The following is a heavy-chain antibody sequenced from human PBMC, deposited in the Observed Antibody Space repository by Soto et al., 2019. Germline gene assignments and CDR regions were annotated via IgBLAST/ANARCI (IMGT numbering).Heavy chain of an antibody. V-gene: IGHV4-31*03. CDR1: GGSISSGGYY. Sequence: QVQLQESGPGLVKPSQTLSLTCTVSGGSISSGGYYWSWIRQHPGKGLEWIGYIYYSGSTYYNPSRKSRVTISVETSKNQFSLKLSSVTAADTAVYYCARWPPLEPRFDYWGQGTLVTVSS. CDR3: ARWPPLEPRFDY. D-gene: IGHD1-1*01. J-gene: IGHJ4*02. CDR2: IYYSGST.